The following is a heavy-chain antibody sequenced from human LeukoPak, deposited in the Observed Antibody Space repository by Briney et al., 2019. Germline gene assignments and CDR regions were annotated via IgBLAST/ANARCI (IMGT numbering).Heavy chain of an antibody. V-gene: IGHV3-53*01. Sequence: PGGSLRLSCAASGFTVSSNYMSWVRQAPGKGLEWVSVIYSGGSTYYADSVKGRFTISRDNSKNTLYLQMNSLRAEDTAVYYCARDARGDPLFDYWGQGTLVTVSS. J-gene: IGHJ4*02. CDR2: IYSGGST. CDR1: GFTVSSNY. CDR3: ARDARGDPLFDY. D-gene: IGHD4-17*01.